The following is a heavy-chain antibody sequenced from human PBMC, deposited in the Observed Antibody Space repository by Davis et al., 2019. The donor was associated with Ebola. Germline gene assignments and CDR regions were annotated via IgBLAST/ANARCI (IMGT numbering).Heavy chain of an antibody. CDR3: ARDSDLIAAAALDV. V-gene: IGHV3-48*03. Sequence: GESLKISCAASGFTFSSYEMNWVRQAPGKGPEWVSYISSSGSTIYYADSVKGRFTISRDNAKNSLYLQMNSLRAEDTAVYYCARDSDLIAAAALDVWGQGTTVTVSS. CDR1: GFTFSSYE. CDR2: ISSSGSTI. D-gene: IGHD6-13*01. J-gene: IGHJ6*02.